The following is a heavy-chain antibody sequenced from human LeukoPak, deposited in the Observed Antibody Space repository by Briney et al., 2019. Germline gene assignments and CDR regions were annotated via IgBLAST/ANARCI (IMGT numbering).Heavy chain of an antibody. V-gene: IGHV4-59*01. CDR2: IYYSGST. D-gene: IGHD3-9*01. Sequence: PSETLSLTCPVSGGSISSYYWSWIRQPPGKGLEWIGYIYYSGSTNYNPSLKSRVTISVDTSKNQFSLKLSSVTAADTAVYYCTRGLNYDILTGYYNSGYFDYWGQGTLVTVSS. CDR3: TRGLNYDILTGYYNSGYFDY. J-gene: IGHJ4*02. CDR1: GGSISSYY.